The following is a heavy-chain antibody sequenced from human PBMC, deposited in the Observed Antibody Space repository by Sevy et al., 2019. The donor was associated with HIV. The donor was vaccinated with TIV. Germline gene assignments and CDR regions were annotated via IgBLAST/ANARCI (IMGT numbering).Heavy chain of an antibody. D-gene: IGHD2-2*01. V-gene: IGHV4-34*01. CDR2: INHSGST. J-gene: IGHJ5*02. CDR1: GGSFSGYY. Sequence: SETLSLTCAVHGGSFSGYYWSWIRQPPGKGLEWIGEINHSGSTNYNPSLKSRVTISVDTSKNQFSLKLSSVTAADTAVYYCARSPPVVVVPGAPSWFDPWGQGTMVTVSS. CDR3: ARSPPVVVVPGAPSWFDP.